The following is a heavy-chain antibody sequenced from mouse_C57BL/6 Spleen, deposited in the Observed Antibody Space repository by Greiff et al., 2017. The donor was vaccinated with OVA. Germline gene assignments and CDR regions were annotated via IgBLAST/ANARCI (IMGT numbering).Heavy chain of an antibody. CDR3: AREEATVVAHFDY. CDR1: GYTFTSYW. Sequence: VKLMESGAELAKPGASVKLSCKASGYTFTSYWMHWVKQRPGQGLEWIGYINPSSGSPKYNQTFKDKATLTADKSSSTAYMQLSSLTYEDSAVYYGAREEATVVAHFDYWGQGTTLTVSS. V-gene: IGHV1-7*01. D-gene: IGHD1-1*01. J-gene: IGHJ2*01. CDR2: INPSSGSP.